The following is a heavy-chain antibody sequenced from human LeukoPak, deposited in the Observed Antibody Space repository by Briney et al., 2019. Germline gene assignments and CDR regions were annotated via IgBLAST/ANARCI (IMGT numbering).Heavy chain of an antibody. CDR1: GFTFSSYW. V-gene: IGHV3-74*01. CDR3: VRSCSSGSCYGYKDY. J-gene: IGHJ4*02. CDR2: VNGDGTST. D-gene: IGHD2-2*01. Sequence: GGSLRLSCATSGFTFSSYWMHWVRQVPGKGLVWVSRVNGDGTSTSYADSVQGRFTISRDNAKNTLYLHMNSLRGDDTAIYFCVRSCSSGSCYGYKDYWGQGTLVTVSS.